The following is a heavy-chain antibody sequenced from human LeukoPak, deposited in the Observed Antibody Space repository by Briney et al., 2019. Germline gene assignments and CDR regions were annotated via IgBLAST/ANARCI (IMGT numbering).Heavy chain of an antibody. D-gene: IGHD3-3*01. Sequence: KTGGSLRLSCAASGFTFSSYAMHWVRQAPGKGLEWVAVISYDGSNKYYADSVKGRFTISRDNAKNSLYLQMNSLRAEDTAVYYCARDTADDFWRNFYYYYMDVWGKGTTVTVSS. V-gene: IGHV3-30-3*01. CDR2: ISYDGSNK. J-gene: IGHJ6*03. CDR1: GFTFSSYA. CDR3: ARDTADDFWRNFYYYYMDV.